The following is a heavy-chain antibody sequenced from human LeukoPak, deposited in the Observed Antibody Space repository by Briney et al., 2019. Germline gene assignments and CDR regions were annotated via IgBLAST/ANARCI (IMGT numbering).Heavy chain of an antibody. Sequence: SETLSLTCTVSGGSFSSYYWTWIRQPAGKGLEWIGRIYNSGTTNYSPSLESRVTMSLDTSKNRFSLSLSSVTAADTAVYYRARDRLGATGHWRIDVWGRGTLVTVSS. CDR2: IYNSGTT. J-gene: IGHJ2*01. CDR3: ARDRLGATGHWRIDV. CDR1: GGSFSSYY. D-gene: IGHD1-26*01. V-gene: IGHV4-4*07.